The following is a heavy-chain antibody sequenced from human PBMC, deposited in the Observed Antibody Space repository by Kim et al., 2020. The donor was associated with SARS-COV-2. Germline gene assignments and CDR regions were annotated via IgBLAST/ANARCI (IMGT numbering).Heavy chain of an antibody. J-gene: IGHJ4*02. Sequence: ASVKVSCKASGYTFTNYDINWVRQATGQGLEWMGWMNPNSGNTGYAQNFQGRVTMTRDTSRSTAYMELNSLRAEDTAVYYCARAYSPRLMILRSYSLDFWGRRPLVPVSS. D-gene: IGHD2-15*01. CDR1: GYTFTNYD. CDR2: MNPNSGNT. CDR3: ARAYSPRLMILRSYSLDF. V-gene: IGHV1-8*01.